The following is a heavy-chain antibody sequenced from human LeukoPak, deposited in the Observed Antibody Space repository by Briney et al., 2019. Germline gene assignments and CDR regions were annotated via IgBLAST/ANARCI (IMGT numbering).Heavy chain of an antibody. D-gene: IGHD3-10*01. CDR1: GFTFSSYG. CDR2: ISYDGSSK. V-gene: IGHV3-30*18. CDR3: AKEGITTFYYFDY. J-gene: IGHJ4*02. Sequence: GGSLRLSCAASGFTFSSYGMHWVRQAPGKGLEWVAVISYDGSSKYYADSVKGRFTISRDNSKNTLYLQMNSLRAEDTAVYYCAKEGITTFYYFDYWGQGTLVTVSS.